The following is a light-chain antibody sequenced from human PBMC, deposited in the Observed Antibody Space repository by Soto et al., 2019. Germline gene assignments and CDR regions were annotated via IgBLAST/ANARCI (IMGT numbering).Light chain of an antibody. CDR2: WAS. Sequence: DIVLTQSPDSLAVSLGERATINCKSSQSVLYSSNNKNYLAWYQQKPGQPPKLLIYWASTRESGVPDRFSGSWSGTDFTLSISSLQAEDVAVYYCQQYYSPLWTFGQGTKVEIK. V-gene: IGKV4-1*01. CDR3: QQYYSPLWT. J-gene: IGKJ1*01. CDR1: QSVLYSSNNKNY.